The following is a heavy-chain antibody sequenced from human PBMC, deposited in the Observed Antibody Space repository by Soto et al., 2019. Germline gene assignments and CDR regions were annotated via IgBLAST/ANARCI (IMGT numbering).Heavy chain of an antibody. CDR3: ARDAAAGLNDY. J-gene: IGHJ4*02. D-gene: IGHD6-13*01. CDR2: ISAYNGNT. CDR1: DYTFTSYG. Sequence: QVQLVQSGAEVKKPGASVKVSCKASDYTFTSYGISWVRQAPGQGLEWMGWISAYNGNTKYVQKFQGRVTMTTDTSTITAYMELRSLRSDDTAVYYCARDAAAGLNDYWGQGTLVTVSS. V-gene: IGHV1-18*01.